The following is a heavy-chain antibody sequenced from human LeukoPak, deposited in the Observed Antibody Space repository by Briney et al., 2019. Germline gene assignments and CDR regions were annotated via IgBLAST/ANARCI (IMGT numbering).Heavy chain of an antibody. D-gene: IGHD4-17*01. J-gene: IGHJ4*02. CDR1: GFTFSSYA. CDR2: ISGSGGST. Sequence: GGSLRLSCAASGFTFSSYAMSWVRQAPGKGLEWVSAISGSGGSTYYAGSVKGRFTISRDNSKNTLYLQMNSLGAEDTAVYYCARDRYGDYAIDYWGQGTLVTVSS. V-gene: IGHV3-23*01. CDR3: ARDRYGDYAIDY.